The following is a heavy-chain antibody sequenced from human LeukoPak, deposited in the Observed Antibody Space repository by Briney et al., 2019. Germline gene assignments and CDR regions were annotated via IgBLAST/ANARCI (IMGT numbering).Heavy chain of an antibody. D-gene: IGHD2-2*02. Sequence: PGGSLRLSCAASGFTFSSFGMHWVRQAPGKGLEWVAFIRSDATNEYYADSVKGRFTISRDKSENNLFLQMNNLRPEDTAVYYCAKDTCRTTNCYIDFWGQGTLITVSS. CDR3: AKDTCRTTNCYIDF. J-gene: IGHJ4*02. CDR2: IRSDATNE. V-gene: IGHV3-30*02. CDR1: GFTFSSFG.